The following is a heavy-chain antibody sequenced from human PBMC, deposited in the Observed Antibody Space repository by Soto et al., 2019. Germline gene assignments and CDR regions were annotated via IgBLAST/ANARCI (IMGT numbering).Heavy chain of an antibody. D-gene: IGHD3-3*01. CDR3: ARERDYDFWSGYYNPHRVDY. V-gene: IGHV4-38-2*02. J-gene: IGHJ4*02. CDR1: GYSISSGYY. CDR2: IYHSGST. Sequence: LSLTCAVSGYSISSGYYLGWIRQPPGKGLEWIGSIYHSGSTYYNPSLKSRVTISVDTSKNQFSLKLSSVTAADTAVYYCARERDYDFWSGYYNPHRVDYWGQGTLVTVSS.